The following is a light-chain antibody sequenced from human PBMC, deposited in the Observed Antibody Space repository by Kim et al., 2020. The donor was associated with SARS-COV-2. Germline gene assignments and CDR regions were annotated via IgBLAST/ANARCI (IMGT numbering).Light chain of an antibody. Sequence: DIQMTQSPSSLSASVGDRVTITCRASQSIANYLNWYQHKPPGKAPNLLLYAASNLHTGVPSRFSGSGSGKNFTLTVSGLQPEDFATYYCQQSYSTPITFGQGTRLEIK. CDR3: QQSYSTPIT. CDR2: AAS. V-gene: IGKV1-39*01. CDR1: QSIANY. J-gene: IGKJ5*01.